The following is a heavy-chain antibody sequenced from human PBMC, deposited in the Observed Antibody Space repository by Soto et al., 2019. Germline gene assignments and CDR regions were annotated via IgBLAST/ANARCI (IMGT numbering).Heavy chain of an antibody. D-gene: IGHD4-17*01. V-gene: IGHV3-23*01. J-gene: IGHJ4*02. CDR2: FSAGGRA. CDR3: AKESMPQHYGDTLFDY. Sequence: QLLESGGGLVQPGGSLRLSCEASGFSFSSYALSWVRQAPGKGLEWVSTFSAGGRAYYADSVKGRFTIAKDTSKNTLRLQASSLRAEDTAVYSCAKESMPQHYGDTLFDYWGQGTRVTVSS. CDR1: GFSFSSYA.